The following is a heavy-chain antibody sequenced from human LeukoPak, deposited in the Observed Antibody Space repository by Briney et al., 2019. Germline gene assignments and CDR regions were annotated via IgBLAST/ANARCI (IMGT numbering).Heavy chain of an antibody. V-gene: IGHV4-61*02. Sequence: SETQSLTCIVSGASVGSNDYFWNWIRQPAGKGLEWIGRIYASGYTQYNPSLKSRVIMSLDRFKNQFSLNMNSVTAADSAVYFCARYREGYNYVPHALGMWGQGTVVSVSS. D-gene: IGHD5-24*01. J-gene: IGHJ1*01. CDR1: GASVGSNDYF. CDR2: IYASGYT. CDR3: ARYREGYNYVPHALGM.